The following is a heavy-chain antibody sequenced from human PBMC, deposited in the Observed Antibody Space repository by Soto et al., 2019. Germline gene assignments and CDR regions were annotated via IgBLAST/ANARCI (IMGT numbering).Heavy chain of an antibody. CDR2: INPTSEYT. J-gene: IGHJ2*01. D-gene: IGHD2-15*01. V-gene: IGHV1-8*01. CDR3: ATQGRPGYS. Sequence: ASVKVSCKASGYTFTSYDINWVRHAPGQGLEWVGWINPTSEYTAHAQKFQGRVTLTRGISTATAYKKLSSLTSEDTAVYFCATQGRPGYSRGR. CDR1: GYTFTSYD.